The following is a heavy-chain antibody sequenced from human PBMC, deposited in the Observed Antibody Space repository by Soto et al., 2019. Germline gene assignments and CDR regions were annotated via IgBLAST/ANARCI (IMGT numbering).Heavy chain of an antibody. V-gene: IGHV3-30-3*01. CDR3: ARGGDYLGGNFDY. CDR1: GFTFINYG. Sequence: GGSLSLSGTASGFTFINYGSHWVRQSPGKGRKWVAVISYDGINKYYADSVKGRFTISRDNSKKTLYLQMNSLRAEDTAVYYCARGGDYLGGNFDYSGQGTLVTVSS. CDR2: ISYDGINK. D-gene: IGHD3-16*01. J-gene: IGHJ4*02.